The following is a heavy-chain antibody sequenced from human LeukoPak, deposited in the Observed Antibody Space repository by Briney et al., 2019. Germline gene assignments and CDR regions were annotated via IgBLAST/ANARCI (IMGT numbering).Heavy chain of an antibody. CDR1: GFTFSSYE. V-gene: IGHV3-48*03. D-gene: IGHD3-10*02. CDR3: AELGITMIGDV. Sequence: PGGSLRLSCAASGFTFSSYEMNWVRQAPGKGPEWVPYISSSGSTIYYADSVKGRFTISRDNAKNSLYLQMNSLRAEDTAVYYCAELGITMIGDVWGKGTTVTVSS. CDR2: ISSSGSTI. J-gene: IGHJ6*04.